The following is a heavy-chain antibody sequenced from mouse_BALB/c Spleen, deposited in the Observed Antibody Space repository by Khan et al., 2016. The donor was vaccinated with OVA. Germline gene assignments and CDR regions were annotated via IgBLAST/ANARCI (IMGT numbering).Heavy chain of an antibody. D-gene: IGHD2-1*01. CDR2: IFPGTGTT. V-gene: IGHV1S132*01. CDR3: ARGYFGNYEFVY. J-gene: IGHJ3*01. Sequence: QVQLQQSGAELVKPGASVKLSCKTSGYTFTNYWIQWIKQRPGQGLGWIGQIFPGTGTTYYNQNFKGKATLTVDTSSNPAYMHLSSLTSEDSAFYFCARGYFGNYEFVYWGQGTLVTVSP. CDR1: GYTFTNYW.